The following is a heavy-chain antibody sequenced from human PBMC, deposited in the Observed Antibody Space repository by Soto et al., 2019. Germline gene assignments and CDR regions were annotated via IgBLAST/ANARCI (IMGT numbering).Heavy chain of an antibody. D-gene: IGHD2-2*01. V-gene: IGHV1-69*13. CDR1: GGTFSSYA. CDR3: ARDETVVVVPAAIGDNAFDI. Sequence: GASVKVSCKASGGTFSSYAISWVRQAPGQGLEWMGGIIPIFGTANYAQKFQGRVTITADESTSTAYMELRSLRSDDTAVYYCARDETVVVVPAAIGDNAFDIWGQGTMVTVSS. CDR2: IIPIFGTA. J-gene: IGHJ3*02.